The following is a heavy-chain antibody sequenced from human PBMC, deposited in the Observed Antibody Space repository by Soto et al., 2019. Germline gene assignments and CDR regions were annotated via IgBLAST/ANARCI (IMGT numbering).Heavy chain of an antibody. D-gene: IGHD3-22*01. CDR2: IYYSGST. CDR3: ILGSGWKDFYY. V-gene: IGHV4-39*01. CDR1: GGSITGNSYY. Sequence: QLQLQESGPGLVKPSETLSLSCTVSGGSITGNSYYWGWIRQPPGKGLEWIGNIYYSGSTYYNPSLNSRVTISVDTSKNQFSLKLSSVTAADTAVHYCILGSGWKDFYYLGQGTLVTVSS. J-gene: IGHJ4*02.